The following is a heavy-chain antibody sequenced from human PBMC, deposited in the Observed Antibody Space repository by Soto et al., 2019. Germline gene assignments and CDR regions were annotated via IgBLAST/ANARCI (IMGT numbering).Heavy chain of an antibody. J-gene: IGHJ6*02. CDR1: GGSVSSGDYY. D-gene: IGHD3-10*01. V-gene: IGHV4-30-4*01. CDR2: IYYSGSS. CDR3: ARVMRASSGSHFYYYYGMDV. Sequence: SETLSLTCTVSGGSVSSGDYYWTWIRQPPGQGLEWMGFIYYSGSSFYNPSLMSRVTMSVDTTKNQFSLRLSSVTAADTALYYCARVMRASSGSHFYYYYGMDVWGQGTTVTVSS.